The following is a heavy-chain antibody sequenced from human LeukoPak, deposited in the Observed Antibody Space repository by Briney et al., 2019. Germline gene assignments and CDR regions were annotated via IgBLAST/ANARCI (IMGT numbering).Heavy chain of an antibody. CDR2: IYTSGST. Sequence: PSQTLSLTCTVSGGSISSGSYYWSWIRQPAGKGLEWIGHIYTSGSTNYNPSLKSRVTISVDTSKNQFSLKLSSVTAADTAVYYCARREGDWFDTWGQGTLVTVSS. CDR1: GGSISSGSYY. V-gene: IGHV4-61*09. CDR3: ARREGDWFDT. J-gene: IGHJ5*02.